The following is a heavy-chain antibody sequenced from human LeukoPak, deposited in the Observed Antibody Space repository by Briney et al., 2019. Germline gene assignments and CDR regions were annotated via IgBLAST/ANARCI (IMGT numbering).Heavy chain of an antibody. V-gene: IGHV4-39*07. D-gene: IGHD3-22*01. Sequence: SETLSLTCTVSGGSISSSSYYWGWIRQPPGKGLEWSGRIYYSGSTYYNPSIKSRVTISVDTSTNQFSLKLSSVTAADTAVYYCARNRGYYYDSSGYLSWGQGTLVTVSS. CDR3: ARNRGYYYDSSGYLS. CDR1: GGSISSSSYY. J-gene: IGHJ5*02. CDR2: IYYSGST.